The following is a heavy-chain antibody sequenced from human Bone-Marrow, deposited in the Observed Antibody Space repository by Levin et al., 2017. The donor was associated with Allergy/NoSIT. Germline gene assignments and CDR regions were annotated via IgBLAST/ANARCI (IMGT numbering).Heavy chain of an antibody. CDR1: GGSISTYY. CDR2: IYDGGSA. V-gene: IGHV4-59*01. D-gene: IGHD6-19*01. J-gene: IGHJ4*02. CDR3: ARVQYGTGWYVPGDY. Sequence: ESLKISCAVSGGSISTYYWSWIRQPPGKPLEWIGYIYDGGSAIYNPSLQSRVTISVDTSKNQISLKLTSVTAADTAVYYCARVQYGTGWYVPGDYWGQGTLVTVSS.